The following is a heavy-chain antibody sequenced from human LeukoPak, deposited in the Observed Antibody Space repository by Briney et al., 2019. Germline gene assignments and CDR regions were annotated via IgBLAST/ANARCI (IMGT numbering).Heavy chain of an antibody. V-gene: IGHV3-7*01. D-gene: IGHD3-22*01. CDR2: IKEDASEK. CDR3: GRVRKKVEENYYRSFDC. Sequence: GGSLRLSCVASGFTFSNHWMSWVRQAPGKGLEWVANIKEDASEKWYVDSVKGRFTISRDNAKNSLYLQMNSLRAEDTAVYYCGRVRKKVEENYYRSFDCWGKGTLVTVSS. CDR1: GFTFSNHW. J-gene: IGHJ4*02.